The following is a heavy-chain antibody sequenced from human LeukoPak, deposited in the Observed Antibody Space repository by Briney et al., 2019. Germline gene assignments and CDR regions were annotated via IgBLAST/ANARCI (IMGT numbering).Heavy chain of an antibody. Sequence: ASVKVSCKASGYTFTSYDINWVRQATGQGLEWMGWMNPNSGNTGYAQKFQGRVTMTRNTSISTAYMELSSLRSEDTAVYYCARDGPAPGYCSSTSCYTRPGSTAYYYYMDVWGKGTTVTVSS. D-gene: IGHD2-2*02. CDR3: ARDGPAPGYCSSTSCYTRPGSTAYYYYMDV. V-gene: IGHV1-8*01. CDR2: MNPNSGNT. CDR1: GYTFTSYD. J-gene: IGHJ6*03.